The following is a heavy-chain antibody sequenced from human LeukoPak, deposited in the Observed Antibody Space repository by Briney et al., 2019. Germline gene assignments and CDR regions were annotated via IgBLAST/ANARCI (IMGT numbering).Heavy chain of an antibody. Sequence: GGSLRLSCAASGFILSTYDMHWVRQAPGKGLEWVAVISYDGSHQYYADSVQGRFTISRDTPKNTLYLQMNSLRPEDTAIYYCARPPPASMIRGVIIPYFDTWGQGTLVTVSS. J-gene: IGHJ4*02. CDR2: ISYDGSHQ. V-gene: IGHV3-30*03. D-gene: IGHD3-10*01. CDR3: ARPPPASMIRGVIIPYFDT. CDR1: GFILSTYD.